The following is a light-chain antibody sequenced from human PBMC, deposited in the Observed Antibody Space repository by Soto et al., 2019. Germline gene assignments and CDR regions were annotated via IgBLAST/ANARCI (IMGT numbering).Light chain of an antibody. CDR2: DVS. CDR3: CSSYAGNAVV. Sequence: QSALTQPRSVSGSPGQSVTISCTGISNDYVSWYQQHPGKVPKLMIFDVSKRPSGVPDRFSGSRSDNRASLSISGLQAEDEADYYCCSSYAGNAVVFGAGTKVTVL. J-gene: IGLJ2*01. CDR1: SNDY. V-gene: IGLV2-11*01.